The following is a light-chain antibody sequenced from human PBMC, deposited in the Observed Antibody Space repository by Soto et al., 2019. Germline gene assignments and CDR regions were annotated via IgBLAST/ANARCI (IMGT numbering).Light chain of an antibody. CDR1: SSDVGGYNY. V-gene: IGLV2-11*01. CDR3: CSYAGSYTWV. Sequence: QSALTQPRSVSGSPGQSVTISCTGASSDVGGYNYVSWYQQHPTKAPQLMIYDVTKRPSGVPDRFSGSKSGNTASLTISGLQAEDEADYYCCSYAGSYTWVFGGGTKLTGL. CDR2: DVT. J-gene: IGLJ3*02.